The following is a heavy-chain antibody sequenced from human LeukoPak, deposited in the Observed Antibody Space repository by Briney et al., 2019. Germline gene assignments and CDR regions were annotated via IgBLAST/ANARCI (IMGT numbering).Heavy chain of an antibody. CDR2: ISAHNGNT. CDR3: ARDGYFDL. J-gene: IGHJ2*01. V-gene: IGHV1-18*01. Sequence: ASVKVSCKASGYTFTTHGIPWVEQAPGQGLEWMGWISAHNGNTNYAQSLQGRVTMTTDTSTNTAYMELRSLRSDDTAVYYCARDGYFDLWGRGTLVTVSS. CDR1: GYTFTTHG.